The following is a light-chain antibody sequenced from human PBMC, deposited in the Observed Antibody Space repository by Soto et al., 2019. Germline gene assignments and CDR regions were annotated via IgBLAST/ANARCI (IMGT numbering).Light chain of an antibody. CDR3: HQYDHWPQT. CDR1: QSVRSY. Sequence: EVVMTQSPATLSVSPGERATLSCGASQSVRSYLAWYQQKPGQAPRLLIHGASTRAPGIPARFSGSGSGTDFTLTISSLQSEDFAVYYCHQYDHWPQTFGQGTKVE. CDR2: GAS. J-gene: IGKJ1*01. V-gene: IGKV3-15*01.